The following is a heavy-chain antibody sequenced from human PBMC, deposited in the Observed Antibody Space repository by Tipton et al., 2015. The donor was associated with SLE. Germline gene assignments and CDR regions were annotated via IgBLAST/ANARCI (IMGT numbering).Heavy chain of an antibody. CDR2: IYYSGST. CDR3: ARLVVVPAAIEPPYYYYYGMDV. J-gene: IGHJ6*02. CDR1: GGSISSSSYY. D-gene: IGHD2-2*01. Sequence: TLSRTCTVSGGSISSSSYYWGWIRQPPGKGLEWIGSIYYSGSTYYNPSLKSRVTISVDTSKNQFSLKLSSVTAADTAVYYCARLVVVPAAIEPPYYYYYGMDVWGQGTTVTVSS. V-gene: IGHV4-39*07.